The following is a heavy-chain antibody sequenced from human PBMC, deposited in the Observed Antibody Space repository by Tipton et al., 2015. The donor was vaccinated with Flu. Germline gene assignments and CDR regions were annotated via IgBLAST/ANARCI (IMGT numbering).Heavy chain of an antibody. D-gene: IGHD6-13*01. J-gene: IGHJ4*02. CDR2: IYHSGCT. Sequence: SLRLSCAVSGGSISSSNWWSWVRQPPGKGLEWIGEIYHSGCTNYNPSLKSRVTISVDKSKNQFSLKLSSVTAADTAVYYCASWLSSSWYSSYFDYWGQGTLVTVSS. V-gene: IGHV4-4*02. CDR3: ASWLSSSWYSSYFDY. CDR1: GGSISSSNW.